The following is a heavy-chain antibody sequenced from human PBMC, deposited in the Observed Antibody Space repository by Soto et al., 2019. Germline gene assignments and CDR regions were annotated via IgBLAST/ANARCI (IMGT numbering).Heavy chain of an antibody. D-gene: IGHD5-12*01. V-gene: IGHV2-5*02. J-gene: IGHJ4*02. CDR1: GFSLSSSGVG. Sequence: QITLKESGPTLVKPTQTLTLTCTFSGFSLSSSGVGVGWIRQPPGKALEWLALIYWDDDKRYSPSLKTRLTITKDTSKNQVVLTMTNMDPLDTATYYCAHRHKDGYNSPNYFAYWGQGTLVTVSS. CDR3: AHRHKDGYNSPNYFAY. CDR2: IYWDDDK.